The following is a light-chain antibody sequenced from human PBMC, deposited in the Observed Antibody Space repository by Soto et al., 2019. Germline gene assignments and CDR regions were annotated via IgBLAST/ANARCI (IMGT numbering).Light chain of an antibody. V-gene: IGKV3-20*01. Sequence: ELVLTQSPGTLSLSPGETATLSCRASQSVSSSYLAWYQQKPGQAPRPLIYGASSRAIGIPDRFSGSGSGTDFTLTISRLEHEDFALYDCQQYGSSPWTFGQGTKVEIK. CDR1: QSVSSSY. J-gene: IGKJ1*01. CDR3: QQYGSSPWT. CDR2: GAS.